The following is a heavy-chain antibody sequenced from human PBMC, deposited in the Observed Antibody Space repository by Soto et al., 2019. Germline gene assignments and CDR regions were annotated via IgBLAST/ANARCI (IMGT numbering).Heavy chain of an antibody. Sequence: SQTLSLTCAISGDSVSTNSAAWNWIRQSPSRGLEWLGRTYYRSRWYNDYAVSVKSRIIVNPDTSKNQFSLQLDSVTPEDTAVYYCARCERSWGYSSPIPYGLDVWGQGTTVTVSS. CDR3: ARCERSWGYSSPIPYGLDV. V-gene: IGHV6-1*01. CDR1: GDSVSTNSAA. J-gene: IGHJ6*02. CDR2: TYYRSRWYN. D-gene: IGHD6-13*01.